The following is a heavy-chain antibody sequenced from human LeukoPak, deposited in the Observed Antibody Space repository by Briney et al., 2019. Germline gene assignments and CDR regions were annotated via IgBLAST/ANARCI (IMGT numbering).Heavy chain of an antibody. CDR2: IYSGGST. D-gene: IGHD1-14*01. CDR3: ASSIRPSLYFDY. J-gene: IGHJ4*02. V-gene: IGHV3-53*01. CDR1: GFTVSSKY. Sequence: GGSLRLSCAASGFTVSSKYMGWVRQAPGKGLEWVSVIYSGGSTYYADSVKGRFTISRDNSKNTLYLQMNSLRVEDTAVFYCASSIRPSLYFDYWGQGTLVTVSS.